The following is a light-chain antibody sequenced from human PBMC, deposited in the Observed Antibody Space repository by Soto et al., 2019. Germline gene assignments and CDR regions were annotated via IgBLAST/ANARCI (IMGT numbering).Light chain of an antibody. V-gene: IGLV2-14*01. CDR3: SSYTSSSTWV. J-gene: IGLJ3*02. Sequence: QSALTQPASVSGSPGQSITISCTGTSSDVGGYNYVSWYQQHPGKAPKLMIYDVSNRPSGVSNRFXGSKSGNTAXLTISGLQAEDEADYYCSSYTSSSTWVFGGGTQLTVL. CDR2: DVS. CDR1: SSDVGGYNY.